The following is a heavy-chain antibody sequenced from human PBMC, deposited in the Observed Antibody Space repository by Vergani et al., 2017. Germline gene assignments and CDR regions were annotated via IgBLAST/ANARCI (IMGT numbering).Heavy chain of an antibody. V-gene: IGHV2-5*01. CDR2: IYWNDDK. Sequence: QITLKESGPTLVKPTQTLTLTCTVSGFSVSSSGVGVAWIRQPRGKALECLAIIYWNDDKRYSPSLMGRLTIAKDTSRNQVVLTMSNMDPVDTATYYCAHSDILDDNYEYFDYWGPGTLVTVSS. CDR1: GFSVSSSGVG. D-gene: IGHD4-11*01. J-gene: IGHJ4*02. CDR3: AHSDILDDNYEYFDY.